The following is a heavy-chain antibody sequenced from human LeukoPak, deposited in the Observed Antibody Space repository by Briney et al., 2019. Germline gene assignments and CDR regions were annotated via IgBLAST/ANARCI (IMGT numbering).Heavy chain of an antibody. CDR2: IYYSGST. CDR3: ARADTVTTEFDN. V-gene: IGHV4-59*01. Sequence: SETLSLTCTVSGGSISSYYWSWIRQPPGKGLEWIGYIYYSGSTNYNPSLKSRVTISVDTSKNQFSLKLSSVTAADTAVYYCARADTVTTEFDNWGQGTLVTVSS. CDR1: GGSISSYY. J-gene: IGHJ4*02. D-gene: IGHD4-17*01.